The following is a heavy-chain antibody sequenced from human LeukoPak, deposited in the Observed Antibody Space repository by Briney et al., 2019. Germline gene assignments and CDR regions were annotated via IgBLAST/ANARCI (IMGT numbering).Heavy chain of an antibody. V-gene: IGHV3-21*01. CDR3: ARVYGPGVRYYYYYMDV. Sequence: PGGSFRLSCAASGFTVSSYSMNWVRQARGKGLEWVSSINSSSSYIYNPDLVNGRFTPSRDNPKNSLYLQMDSLRAQDTAMYYCARVYGPGVRYYYYYMDVWGKGTTVTVSS. J-gene: IGHJ6*03. D-gene: IGHD3-10*01. CDR1: GFTVSSYS. CDR2: INSSSSYI.